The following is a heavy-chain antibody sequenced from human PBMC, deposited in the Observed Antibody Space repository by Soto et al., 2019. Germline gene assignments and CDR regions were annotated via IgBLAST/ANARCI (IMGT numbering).Heavy chain of an antibody. CDR2: FDPEDGET. CDR1: GYTLTELS. Sequence: QVQLVQSGAEVKKPGASVKVSCKVSGYTLTELSMHWVRQAPGKGLEWMGGFDPEDGETIYAQKFQGRVTMTEDTSTDTAYMELSSLRSEDTDVYYCATAPPSHYYGSGSYPVWFDPWGQGTLVTVSS. V-gene: IGHV1-24*01. CDR3: ATAPPSHYYGSGSYPVWFDP. D-gene: IGHD3-10*01. J-gene: IGHJ5*02.